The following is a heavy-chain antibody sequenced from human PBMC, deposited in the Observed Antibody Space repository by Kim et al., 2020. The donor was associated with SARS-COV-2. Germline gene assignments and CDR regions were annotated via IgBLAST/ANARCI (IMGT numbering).Heavy chain of an antibody. Sequence: GGSLRLSCAASGFTFSSYAMHWVRQAPGKGLEWVAVIWYDGSNKYYADSVKGRFTISRDNSKNTLYLQMNSLRAEDTAVYYCAKDPASGYGSGSYYNGPGSWVDYWGQGTLVTVSS. J-gene: IGHJ4*02. CDR1: GFTFSSYA. CDR3: AKDPASGYGSGSYYNGPGSWVDY. CDR2: IWYDGSNK. V-gene: IGHV3-33*06. D-gene: IGHD3-10*01.